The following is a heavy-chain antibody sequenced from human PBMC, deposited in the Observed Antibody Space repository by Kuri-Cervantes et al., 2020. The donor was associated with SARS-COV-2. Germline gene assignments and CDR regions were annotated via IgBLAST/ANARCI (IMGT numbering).Heavy chain of an antibody. CDR2: IKEDGSEK. CDR1: GFTFDDYA. Sequence: GESLKISCAASGFTFDDYAMHWVRQAPGKGLEWVANIKEDGSEKYFVDSVKGRFTISRDNAKNSLYLQMNSLRGEDTALYYCATDPPRFGGSPNTPRWGQGTPVTVSS. CDR3: ATDPPRFGGSPNTPR. V-gene: IGHV3-7*03. D-gene: IGHD1-26*01. J-gene: IGHJ4*02.